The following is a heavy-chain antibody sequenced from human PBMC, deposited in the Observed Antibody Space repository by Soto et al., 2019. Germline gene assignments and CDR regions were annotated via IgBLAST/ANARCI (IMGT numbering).Heavy chain of an antibody. CDR3: ASSPAFSSSWYGIPPDPSHGMDV. CDR1: GYTFTSFY. V-gene: IGHV1-46*01. Sequence: QMQLVQSGAEVKRPGASVRVSCKSSGYTFTSFYIHWVRQAPGQGLEWMGIINPSGGITNCAQRFQGRVTMTRDMPTNTHYMELSSLKSDDTAVYYCASSPAFSSSWYGIPPDPSHGMDVWGQGTTVTVS. CDR2: INPSGGIT. D-gene: IGHD6-13*01. J-gene: IGHJ6*02.